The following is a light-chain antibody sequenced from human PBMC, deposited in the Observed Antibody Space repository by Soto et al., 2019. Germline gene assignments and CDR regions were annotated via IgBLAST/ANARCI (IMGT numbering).Light chain of an antibody. V-gene: IGLV3-25*03. CDR1: ALPKQY. J-gene: IGLJ3*02. CDR2: KDS. Sequence: SYELTQPPSVSVSPRQTARITCSGDALPKQYAYWYQQKPGQAPVLVIYKDSERPSGSPERFSGSSSGTTVTLTISGVQAEDEADYYCQSADSSGTYRVFGGGTKVTVL. CDR3: QSADSSGTYRV.